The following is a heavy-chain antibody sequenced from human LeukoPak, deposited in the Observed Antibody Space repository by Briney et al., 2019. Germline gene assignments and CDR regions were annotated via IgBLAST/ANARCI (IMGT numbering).Heavy chain of an antibody. CDR2: ITTSSSYI. CDR1: GFTFSRSN. D-gene: IGHD3-22*01. V-gene: IGHV3-21*01. Sequence: GGSLRLSCAASGFTFSRSNMNWVRQAPGKGLEWVSSITTSSSYIYYADSVKGRFTISRDNAKNSLYLQMDSLRGEDTAVYYCATGGVHYYDSSADYWGQGTLVTVSP. J-gene: IGHJ4*02. CDR3: ATGGVHYYDSSADY.